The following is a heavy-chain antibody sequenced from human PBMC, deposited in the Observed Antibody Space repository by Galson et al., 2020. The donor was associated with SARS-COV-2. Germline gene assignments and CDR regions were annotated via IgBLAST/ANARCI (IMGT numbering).Heavy chain of an antibody. D-gene: IGHD2-2*01. Sequence: GGSLRLSCAASGFTFDDYAMHWVRQAPGKGLEWVSGISWNSGSIGYADSVKGRFTISRDNAKNSLYLQMNSLRAEDTALYYCAKDMYPFSSTSLDYWGQGTLVTVSS. V-gene: IGHV3-9*01. CDR3: AKDMYPFSSTSLDY. CDR2: ISWNSGSI. J-gene: IGHJ4*02. CDR1: GFTFDDYA.